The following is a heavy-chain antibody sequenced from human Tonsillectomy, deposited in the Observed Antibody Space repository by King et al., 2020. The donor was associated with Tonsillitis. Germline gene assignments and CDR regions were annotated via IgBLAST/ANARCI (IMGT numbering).Heavy chain of an antibody. Sequence: VQLVESGGGLVQPGGSLKLSCAASGFTFSGSAMHWVRQASGKGLEWVGRIRSKANNYATVYAASLKGRFTFSRDDSKNTAYLQMNSLKTEDTAVYYGTRRGGYGAYDWADDCWGQGTLVTVSS. CDR3: TRRGGYGAYDWADDC. J-gene: IGHJ4*02. D-gene: IGHD4-17*01. CDR1: GFTFSGSA. V-gene: IGHV3-73*02. CDR2: IRSKANNYAT.